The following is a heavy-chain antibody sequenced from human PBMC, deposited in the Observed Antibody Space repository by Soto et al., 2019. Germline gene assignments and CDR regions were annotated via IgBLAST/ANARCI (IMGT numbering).Heavy chain of an antibody. CDR2: IYSTNNT. Sequence: VQLVESGGGLVQAGGSLRLSCAASGFTVSGNYMAWVRQAPGKGLEWVSIIYSTNNTYYADFVKGRFTMSRDNSKNTMWLQMNSLRAEDTAVYYCARASTVSTMGGWLDPWGQGARVIVSS. V-gene: IGHV3-66*01. J-gene: IGHJ5*02. D-gene: IGHD5-12*01. CDR1: GFTVSGNY. CDR3: ARASTVSTMGGWLDP.